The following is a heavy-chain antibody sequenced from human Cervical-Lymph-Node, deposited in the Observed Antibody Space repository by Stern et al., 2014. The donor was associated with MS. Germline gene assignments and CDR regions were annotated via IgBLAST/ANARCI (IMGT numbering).Heavy chain of an antibody. CDR3: ARGRGDYGNSNDAFDL. D-gene: IGHD4-23*01. CDR2: INPHSGGT. J-gene: IGHJ3*01. Sequence: QVQLVESGAEVKQPGASVKVSCKASGYTFTDYYMNWVRQAPGQGPEWMGRINPHSGGTSYAQKFQGSVTMTRDTSIGTAYMELTRLTPDDTAVYYCARGRGDYGNSNDAFDLWGQGTMVIVSA. CDR1: GYTFTDYY. V-gene: IGHV1-2*06.